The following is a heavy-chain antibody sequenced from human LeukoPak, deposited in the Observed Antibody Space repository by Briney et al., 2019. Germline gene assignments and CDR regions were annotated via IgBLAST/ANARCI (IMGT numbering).Heavy chain of an antibody. CDR3: ARATWGDYSNYFDY. V-gene: IGHV3-21*04. D-gene: IGHD4-17*01. CDR2: ITSSSSYI. J-gene: IGHJ4*02. Sequence: GGSLRLSCAASGFSFNSYSMNWVRQAPGKGLEWVSSITSSSSYIYYADSVKGRFTISRDNAKNSLYLQMNSLRAEDTAVYYCARATWGDYSNYFDYWGQGTLVTVSS. CDR1: GFSFNSYS.